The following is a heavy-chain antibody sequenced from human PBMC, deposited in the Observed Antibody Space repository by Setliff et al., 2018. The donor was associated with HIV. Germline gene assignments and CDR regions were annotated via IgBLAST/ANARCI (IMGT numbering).Heavy chain of an antibody. Sequence: GGSLRLSCSASGFTFSRYWMNWVRQAPGKGLEWVANIKQDGSEIHYVDSVKGRFTISRDNARNSLNLQMNSLGVDDAAVYYCAKSNGWSIDDWGQGTLVTVSS. CDR2: IKQDGSEI. CDR1: GFTFSRYW. V-gene: IGHV3-7*01. D-gene: IGHD6-19*01. J-gene: IGHJ4*02. CDR3: AKSNGWSIDD.